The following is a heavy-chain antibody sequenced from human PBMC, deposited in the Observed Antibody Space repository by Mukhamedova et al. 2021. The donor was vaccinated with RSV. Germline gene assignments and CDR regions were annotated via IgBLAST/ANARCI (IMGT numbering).Heavy chain of an antibody. Sequence: VSSISSSSSYIYYADSVKGRFTISRDNAKNSLYLQMNSLRAEDTAVYYCAREGYCSSTSCYHWYFDLWGRGTLVTVSS. CDR2: ISSSSSYI. D-gene: IGHD2-2*01. CDR3: AREGYCSSTSCYHWYFDL. J-gene: IGHJ2*01. V-gene: IGHV3-21*01.